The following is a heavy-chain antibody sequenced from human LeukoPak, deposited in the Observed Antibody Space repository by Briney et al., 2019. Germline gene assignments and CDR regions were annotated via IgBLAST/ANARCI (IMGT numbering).Heavy chain of an antibody. V-gene: IGHV4-59*01. CDR1: GGSISSYC. CDR3: ARGSDFWSGYYTVDY. CDR2: IYYSGST. D-gene: IGHD3-3*01. J-gene: IGHJ4*02. Sequence: SETLSLTCTVSGGSISSYCWSWIRQPPGKGLEWIGYIYYSGSTNYNPSLKSRVTISVDTSKNQFPLKLSSVTAADTAVYYCARGSDFWSGYYTVDYWGQGTLVTVSS.